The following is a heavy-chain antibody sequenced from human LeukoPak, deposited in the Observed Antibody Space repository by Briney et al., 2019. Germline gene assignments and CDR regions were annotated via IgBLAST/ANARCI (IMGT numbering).Heavy chain of an antibody. CDR1: GFTFSSYG. J-gene: IGHJ4*02. CDR3: ARDQIEVGALDY. V-gene: IGHV3-33*01. CDR2: IWYDGSNK. Sequence: PGGSLRLSCAASGFTFSSYGMHWVRQAPGKGLEWVAVIWYDGSNKYYADSVKGRFTISRDNSKNTLYLQMNSLRAEDTAVYYCARDQIEVGALDYWGQGTLVTVSS. D-gene: IGHD1-26*01.